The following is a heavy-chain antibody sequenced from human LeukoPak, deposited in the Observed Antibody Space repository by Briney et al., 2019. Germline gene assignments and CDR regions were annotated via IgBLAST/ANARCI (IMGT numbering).Heavy chain of an antibody. CDR1: GGSFSGYY. Sequence: PSETLSLTCAVYGGSFSGYYWSWIRQPPGKGLEWIGEINHSGSTNYNPSLKSRVTISVDTSKNQFSLKLSCVTAADTAVYYCARGDYCTNGVCYQRRLWFGELLLDYWGQGTLVTVSS. CDR3: ARGDYCTNGVCYQRRLWFGELLLDY. CDR2: INHSGST. J-gene: IGHJ4*02. V-gene: IGHV4-34*01. D-gene: IGHD2-8*01.